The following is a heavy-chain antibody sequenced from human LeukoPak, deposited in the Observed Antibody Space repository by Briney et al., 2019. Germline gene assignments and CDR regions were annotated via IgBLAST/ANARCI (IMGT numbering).Heavy chain of an antibody. CDR3: ATDSGGSYGD. J-gene: IGHJ4*02. D-gene: IGHD1-26*01. Sequence: PAASVKVSCKVSGNTLTELSMHWVRQAPGKGLEWMGGFDPEDGETIYAQKFQGRVTMTEDTSTDTAYMELSSLRSEDTAVYYCATDSGGSYGDWGQGTLVTVSS. V-gene: IGHV1-24*01. CDR2: FDPEDGET. CDR1: GNTLTELS.